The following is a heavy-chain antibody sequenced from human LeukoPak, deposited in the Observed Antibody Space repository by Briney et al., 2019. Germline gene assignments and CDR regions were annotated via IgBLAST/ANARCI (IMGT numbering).Heavy chain of an antibody. CDR2: IYYSGST. CDR1: GGSISSSSYY. CDR3: ARRYILTGYYIGYFDY. D-gene: IGHD3-9*01. Sequence: SETLSLTCTVSGGSISSSSYYWGWIRQPPGKGLGWIGSIYYSGSTYYNPSLKSRVTISVDTSKNQFSLKLSSVTAADTAVYYCARRYILTGYYIGYFDYWGQGTLVTVSS. V-gene: IGHV4-39*01. J-gene: IGHJ4*02.